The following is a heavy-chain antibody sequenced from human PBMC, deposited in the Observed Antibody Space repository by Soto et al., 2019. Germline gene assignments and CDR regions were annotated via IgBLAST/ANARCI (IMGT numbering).Heavy chain of an antibody. D-gene: IGHD4-17*01. Sequence: SETLSLTCTISGGSISPYSWTWIRQSPGKGLEWIGYVSHSGRTFYTPSLKSRLTMSLDTSRSQFSLRLKSVSAADTAVYYCARLLGGYDDYGGWFAPWGQGTLVTVS. V-gene: IGHV4-59*01. CDR3: ARLLGGYDDYGGWFAP. CDR1: GGSISPYS. J-gene: IGHJ5*02. CDR2: VSHSGRT.